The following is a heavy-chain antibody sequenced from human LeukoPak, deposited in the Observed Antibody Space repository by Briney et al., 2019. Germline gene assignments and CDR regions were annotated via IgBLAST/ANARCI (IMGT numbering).Heavy chain of an antibody. J-gene: IGHJ5*02. CDR3: ARAPRFRLVGAPKGPFDP. CDR2: ISSSGSTI. CDR1: GFTFSDYY. D-gene: IGHD1-26*01. V-gene: IGHV3-11*01. Sequence: PGGSLRVSCAASGFTFSDYYMSWIRQAPGKGLEWVSYISSSGSTIYYADSVKGRFTISRDNAKNSLYLQMNSLRAEDTAVYYCARAPRFRLVGAPKGPFDPWGQGTLVTVSS.